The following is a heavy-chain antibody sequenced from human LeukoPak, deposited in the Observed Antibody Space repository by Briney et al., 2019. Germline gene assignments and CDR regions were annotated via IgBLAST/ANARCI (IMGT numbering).Heavy chain of an antibody. V-gene: IGHV4-59*01. Sequence: SETLSLTCTVSGGSISSYYWSWIRQPPGKGLEWIGYIYYSGSTNYNPSLKSRVTISVDTSKNRFSLKLSSVTAADTAVYYCARSLVVVIGSTRFDPWGQGTLVTVSS. CDR3: ARSLVVVIGSTRFDP. CDR1: GGSISSYY. CDR2: IYYSGST. D-gene: IGHD2-21*01. J-gene: IGHJ5*02.